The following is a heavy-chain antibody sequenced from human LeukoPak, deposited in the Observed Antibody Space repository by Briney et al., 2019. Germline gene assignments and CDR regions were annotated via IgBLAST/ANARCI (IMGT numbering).Heavy chain of an antibody. Sequence: GGSLRLSCAASGFTFSNYGMHWVRQAPDKGLEWVAVIWYDGSNKYYADSAKGRFTISRDNSENTLYLQVNSLRAEDTAVYYCARDSYYGSGNFPFDYWGQGTLVTVSS. J-gene: IGHJ4*02. D-gene: IGHD3-10*01. CDR2: IWYDGSNK. CDR3: ARDSYYGSGNFPFDY. CDR1: GFTFSNYG. V-gene: IGHV3-33*01.